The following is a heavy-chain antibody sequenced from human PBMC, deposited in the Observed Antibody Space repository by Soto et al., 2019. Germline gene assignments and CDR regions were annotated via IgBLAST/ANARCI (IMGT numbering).Heavy chain of an antibody. D-gene: IGHD1-26*01. Sequence: PGGSLRLSCAASGFTFSTYAMIWVRQAPGKGLEWVSAITGSGGSTYYADSVQGRFTISRDSSKNTLYLQMNSLRAEDTAVYYCAKWPHNVVGATSYFDYWGQGTLVTVSS. CDR2: ITGSGGST. J-gene: IGHJ4*02. CDR1: GFTFSTYA. V-gene: IGHV3-23*01. CDR3: AKWPHNVVGATSYFDY.